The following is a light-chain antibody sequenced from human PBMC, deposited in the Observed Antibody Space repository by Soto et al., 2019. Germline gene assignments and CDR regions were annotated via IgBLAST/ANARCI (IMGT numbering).Light chain of an antibody. V-gene: IGLV2-14*03. Sequence: QLVLTQPASVSGSPGQSITISCTGTRSDVGGYNYVSWYQQHPGKAPKLIIYDVSNRPSGVSNRFSGSKSGNTASLTISGLQAEDEADYYCSSYTSSSTLVFGGGTKLTVL. CDR2: DVS. CDR1: RSDVGGYNY. J-gene: IGLJ2*01. CDR3: SSYTSSSTLV.